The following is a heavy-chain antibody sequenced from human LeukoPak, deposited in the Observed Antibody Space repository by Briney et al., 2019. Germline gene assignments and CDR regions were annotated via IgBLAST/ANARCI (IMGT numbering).Heavy chain of an antibody. CDR1: GGSISSGDYY. J-gene: IGHJ5*02. CDR2: IYYSGST. D-gene: IGHD6-19*01. Sequence: PSQTLSLTCTVSGGSISSGDYYWSWIRQPPGKGLEWIGYIYYSGSTYYNPSLKSRVTISVDTSKNQFSLKLSSVTAADTAVYYCARVRSSAFNCFDPWGQGTLVTVSS. CDR3: ARVRSSAFNCFDP. V-gene: IGHV4-30-4*01.